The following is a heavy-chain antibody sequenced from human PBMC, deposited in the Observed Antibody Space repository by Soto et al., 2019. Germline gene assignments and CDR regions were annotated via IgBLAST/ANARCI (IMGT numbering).Heavy chain of an antibody. CDR1: GFTFSSYS. V-gene: IGHV3-21*01. CDR3: ARDHPGTPVADAFDI. Sequence: GGSLRLSCAASGFTFSSYSMNWVRQAPGKGLEWVSSISSSSSYIYYADSVKGRFTISRDNAKNSLYLQMNSLRAEDTAVYYCARDHPGTPVADAFDIWGQGTMVTVSS. J-gene: IGHJ3*02. D-gene: IGHD3-10*01. CDR2: ISSSSSYI.